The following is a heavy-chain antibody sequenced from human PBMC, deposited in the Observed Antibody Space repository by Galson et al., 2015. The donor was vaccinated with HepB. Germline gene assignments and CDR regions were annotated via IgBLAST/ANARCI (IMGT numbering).Heavy chain of an antibody. Sequence: SLRLSCAASGFTFSSYAMHWVRQAPGKGLEWVAVISYDGSNKYYAESVKGRFTISRDNSKNTLYLQMNSLRAADTAVYYCARDSRTYSSSSVPPPIVYYYYGMDVWGQGTTVTVSS. J-gene: IGHJ6*02. CDR3: ARDSRTYSSSSVPPPIVYYYYGMDV. CDR2: ISYDGSNK. D-gene: IGHD6-6*01. V-gene: IGHV3-30-3*01. CDR1: GFTFSSYA.